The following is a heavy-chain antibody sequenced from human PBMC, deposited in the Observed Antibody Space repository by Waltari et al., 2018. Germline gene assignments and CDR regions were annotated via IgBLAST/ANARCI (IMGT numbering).Heavy chain of an antibody. J-gene: IGHJ4*02. D-gene: IGHD3-9*01. V-gene: IGHV4-39*07. CDR1: GAYFESSSHH. Sequence: QVQLQESGPGLVKPSETLSLTCSVSGAYFESSSHHWGWVGQPPGKGLEWIGSIYYSGSTYYNPSLKSRVNMSVDTANYQFSLKVTSVTAADTAIYYCARTAYDHLTGYPTLDHWGQGILVTVSS. CDR3: ARTAYDHLTGYPTLDH. CDR2: IYYSGST.